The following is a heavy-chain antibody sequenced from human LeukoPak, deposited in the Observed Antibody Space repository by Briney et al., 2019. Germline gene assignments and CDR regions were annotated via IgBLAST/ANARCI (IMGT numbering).Heavy chain of an antibody. CDR1: GGSFSGYY. J-gene: IGHJ4*02. V-gene: IGHV4-34*01. Sequence: SETLSLTCAVYGGSFSGYYWSWIRQPPGKGLEWIGEINHSGSTNYNPSLKSRVTISVDTSKNQFSLKLSSVTAADTAVYYCAREIYDYVWGSYRYVCYFDYWGQGTLVTVSS. CDR3: AREIYDYVWGSYRYVCYFDY. CDR2: INHSGST. D-gene: IGHD3-16*02.